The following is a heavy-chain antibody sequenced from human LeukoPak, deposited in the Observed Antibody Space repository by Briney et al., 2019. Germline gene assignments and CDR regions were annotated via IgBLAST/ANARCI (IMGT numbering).Heavy chain of an antibody. CDR3: ARGRDIVVVPAARNWFDP. V-gene: IGHV1-46*01. J-gene: IGHJ5*02. Sequence: ASVKVSCKASGYTLTSYYMHWVRQTPGQGLEWMGIINPSGGRTSYAQKFQGRVTMTRDTSTSTVYMELSSLRSEDTAVYYCARGRDIVVVPAARNWFDPWGQGTLVTVSS. CDR1: GYTLTSYY. CDR2: INPSGGRT. D-gene: IGHD2-2*01.